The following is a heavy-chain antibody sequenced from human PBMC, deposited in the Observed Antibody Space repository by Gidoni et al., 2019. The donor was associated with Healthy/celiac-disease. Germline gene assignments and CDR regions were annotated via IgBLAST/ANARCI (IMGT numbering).Heavy chain of an antibody. CDR1: GFTFSSYS. J-gene: IGHJ4*02. Sequence: EVQLVESGGGLVKPGGSLRLSCAASGFTFSSYSMNWVRQAPGKGLEWVSSISSSSSYIYYADSVKGRFTISRDNAKNSLYLQMNSLRAEDTAVYYCASHHGSGNSLDYWGQGTLVTVSS. CDR3: ASHHGSGNSLDY. D-gene: IGHD3-10*01. CDR2: ISSSSSYI. V-gene: IGHV3-21*01.